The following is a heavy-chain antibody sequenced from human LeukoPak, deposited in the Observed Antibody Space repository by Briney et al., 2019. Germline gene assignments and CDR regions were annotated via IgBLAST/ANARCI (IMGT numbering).Heavy chain of an antibody. Sequence: GGSLRLSCAAPGFTVSSSHMTWVRQAVGKGLEWVSFIYSGGDTSYADSVKGRFTISRDNSKNTLYLQMNSLRAEDTAVYYCARPQGGRQIWLHFDYWGQGTLVTVSS. CDR2: IYSGGDT. V-gene: IGHV3-53*05. D-gene: IGHD5-18*01. J-gene: IGHJ4*02. CDR3: ARPQGGRQIWLHFDY. CDR1: GFTVSSSH.